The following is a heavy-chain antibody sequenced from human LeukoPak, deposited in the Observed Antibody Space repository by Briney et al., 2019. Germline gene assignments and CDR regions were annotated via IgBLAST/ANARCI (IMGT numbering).Heavy chain of an antibody. Sequence: SETLSLTCSVSGRSISTYYWSWIRPPPGKGLEWVGYIIYSGYADYHPSLKSRPTISVDTTKNQFSVKVMSVTPADTAVYYCAREDSRFEYWGQGILVTVSS. CDR3: AREDSRFEY. J-gene: IGHJ4*02. CDR1: GRSISTYY. CDR2: IIYSGYA. V-gene: IGHV4-59*01. D-gene: IGHD6-13*01.